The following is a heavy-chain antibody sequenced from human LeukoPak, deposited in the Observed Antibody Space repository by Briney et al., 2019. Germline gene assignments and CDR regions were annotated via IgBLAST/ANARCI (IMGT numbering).Heavy chain of an antibody. CDR1: GFTFSSYE. Sequence: PGGSLRLSCAVSGFTFSSYEMHWVRQAPGKGLEWVSIISSSTSYIYYADSVKGRFTISRDNAKNSLYLQMDSLRAEDTAVYYCARDTKSYYDILTGTFDSWGQGTLVTVSS. CDR3: ARDTKSYYDILTGTFDS. CDR2: ISSSTSYI. J-gene: IGHJ4*02. V-gene: IGHV3-21*01. D-gene: IGHD3-9*01.